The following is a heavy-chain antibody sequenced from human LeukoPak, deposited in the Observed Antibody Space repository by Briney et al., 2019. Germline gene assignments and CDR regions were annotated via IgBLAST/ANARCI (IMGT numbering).Heavy chain of an antibody. D-gene: IGHD2-2*01. CDR2: ISNDGSTT. Sequence: GGSLRLSCAASGFTFSDYWMHWVRQAPGKGLVWVSRISNDGSTTTYADSVRGRFTISRDNAKNTLYLQINSLRAADTAVYYCAMDCGSTGCDYWGQGTLVTVSS. CDR1: GFTFSDYW. V-gene: IGHV3-74*01. CDR3: AMDCGSTGCDY. J-gene: IGHJ4*02.